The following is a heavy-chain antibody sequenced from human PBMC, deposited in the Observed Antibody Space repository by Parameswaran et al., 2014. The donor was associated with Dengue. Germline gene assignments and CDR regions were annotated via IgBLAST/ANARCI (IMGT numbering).Heavy chain of an antibody. D-gene: IGHD2-21*01. CDR2: ISGAGSVI. Sequence: VRQMPGKGLQWVSYISGAGSVIHYAESVKGRFTISRDNVKKSVYLQMNSLTVEDTGVYYCARDSAGVSYSDYYMDVWGKGTTVTVSS. V-gene: IGHV3-48*03. CDR3: ARDSAGVSYSDYYMDV. J-gene: IGHJ6*03.